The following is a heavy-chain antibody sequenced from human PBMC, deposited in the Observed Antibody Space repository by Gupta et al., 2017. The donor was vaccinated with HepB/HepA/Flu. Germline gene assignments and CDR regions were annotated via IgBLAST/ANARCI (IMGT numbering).Heavy chain of an antibody. CDR1: GFTIDLYA. V-gene: IGHV3-9*01. Sequence: EVQLVESGGGLVQPGRSLRLSCAASGFTIDLYAMHWVRQVPGKGREWVAGFSLDTDRIDYADSVRGRFTVSRDKAKNSLYLQMNSLRAEDTALYYCTKDIKPGGADVWGRGTTVIVSS. J-gene: IGHJ6*02. CDR3: TKDIKPGGADV. D-gene: IGHD3-10*01. CDR2: FSLDTDRI.